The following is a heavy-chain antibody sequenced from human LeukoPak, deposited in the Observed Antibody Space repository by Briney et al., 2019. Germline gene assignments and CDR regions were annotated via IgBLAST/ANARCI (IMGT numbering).Heavy chain of an antibody. V-gene: IGHV3-11*01. CDR3: AREGCSSTSCYATYYYYYMDV. CDR2: ISSSGSTI. D-gene: IGHD2-2*01. J-gene: IGHJ6*03. CDR1: GFTFSDYY. Sequence: AGGSLRLSCAASGFTFSDYYMSWIRQAPGKGLEWVSYISSSGSTIYYADSVKGRFTISRDNAKNSLYLQMNSLRAEDTAVYYCAREGCSSTSCYATYYYYYMDVWGKGTTVTVSS.